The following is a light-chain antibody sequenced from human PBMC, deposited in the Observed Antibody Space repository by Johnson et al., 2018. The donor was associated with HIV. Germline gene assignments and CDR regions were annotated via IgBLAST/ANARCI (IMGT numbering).Light chain of an antibody. CDR3: GTSHNALSGGGF. J-gene: IGLJ1*01. Sequence: QSVLTQPPSVSAAPGQKVTIFCSGSSSNIGNNYVSWYQQLPGTAPKLLIYENNKRPSGIPDRFSGSKSGTSATLGITGLQAGDEADYYCGTSHNALSGGGFFGTGTRVTVL. CDR2: ENN. CDR1: SSNIGNNY. V-gene: IGLV1-51*02.